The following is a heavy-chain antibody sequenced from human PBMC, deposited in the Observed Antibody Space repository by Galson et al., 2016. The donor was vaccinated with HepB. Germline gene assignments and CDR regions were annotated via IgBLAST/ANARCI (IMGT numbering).Heavy chain of an antibody. CDR3: ARGNTIFGVVNDY. D-gene: IGHD3-3*01. Sequence: SVKVSCKASGYIFMGYGISWVRQAPGQGLEWMGWISIYNGDTKYAQPVQGRVTMTTDTSTTTAYMELRSPRSDDTAVYYCARGNTIFGVVNDYWGQGTRVTVSS. V-gene: IGHV1-18*04. J-gene: IGHJ4*02. CDR1: GYIFMGYG. CDR2: ISIYNGDT.